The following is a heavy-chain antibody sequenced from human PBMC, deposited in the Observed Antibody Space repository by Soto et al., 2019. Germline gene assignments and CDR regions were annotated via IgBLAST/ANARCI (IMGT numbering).Heavy chain of an antibody. CDR2: IYYSGST. CDR1: GGSISSSSYY. J-gene: IGHJ6*02. D-gene: IGHD3-3*01. CDR3: ARLGRWLLYGVLSRGMDV. Sequence: QLQLQESGPGLVKPSETLSLTCTVSGGSISSSSYYWGWIRQPPGKGLEWIGSIYYSGSTYYNPSLKSRVTISVDTSKNQFSLKLSSVTAADTAVYYCARLGRWLLYGVLSRGMDVWGQGTTVTVSS. V-gene: IGHV4-39*01.